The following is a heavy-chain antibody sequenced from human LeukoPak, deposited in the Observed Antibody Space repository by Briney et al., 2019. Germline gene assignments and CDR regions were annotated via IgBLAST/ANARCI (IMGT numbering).Heavy chain of an antibody. V-gene: IGHV4-59*01. CDR3: ARDGYYDSSGYRNWFDP. Sequence: SETLSLTCTVSGVSISSYYWSWIRQPPGKGLEWIGYISYSGRTNYNPSLKSRVAISVDTSNNQFSLKLSSVTAADTAVYYCARDGYYDSSGYRNWFDPWGQGTLVTVSS. CDR1: GVSISSYY. CDR2: ISYSGRT. J-gene: IGHJ5*02. D-gene: IGHD3-22*01.